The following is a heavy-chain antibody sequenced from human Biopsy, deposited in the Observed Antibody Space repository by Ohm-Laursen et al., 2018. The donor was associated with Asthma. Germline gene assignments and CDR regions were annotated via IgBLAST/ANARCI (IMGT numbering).Heavy chain of an antibody. V-gene: IGHV3-9*01. D-gene: IGHD2-21*01. Sequence: RSLRLSCTASGFTFDDYGMHWVRQAPGKGLEWVSGISWNSGSIGYADSVKGRFTISRDNAKNSLYLQMNSLRVEDTALYYCAKATLGDIGKDYWGQGTLVTVPS. J-gene: IGHJ4*02. CDR3: AKATLGDIGKDY. CDR1: GFTFDDYG. CDR2: ISWNSGSI.